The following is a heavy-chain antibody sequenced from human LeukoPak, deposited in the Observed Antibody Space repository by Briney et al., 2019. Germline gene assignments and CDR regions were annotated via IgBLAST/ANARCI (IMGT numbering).Heavy chain of an antibody. V-gene: IGHV1-69*05. D-gene: IGHD1-14*01. CDR2: IIPIFGTA. CDR3: ARDSGYYFDY. Sequence: SVKVSCKASGYTFTGYYMHWVRQAPGQGLEWMGRIIPIFGTANYAQKFQGRATITTDGSTSTAYMELSSLRSEDTAVYYCARDSGYYFDYWGQGTLVTVSS. J-gene: IGHJ4*02. CDR1: GYTFTGYY.